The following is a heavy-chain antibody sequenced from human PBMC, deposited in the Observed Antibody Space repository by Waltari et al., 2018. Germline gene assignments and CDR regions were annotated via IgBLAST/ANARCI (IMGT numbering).Heavy chain of an antibody. D-gene: IGHD2-21*02. J-gene: IGHJ3*02. CDR2: IIPIFGTA. CDR1: GGTCSSYA. CDR3: ARDGGGDPTGMNAFDI. Sequence: QVQLVQSGAEVKKPGSSVKVSCKASGGTCSSYALSWVRQAAGQGLEWMGGIIPIFGTANYAQKFQGRVTITTDESTSTAYMELSSLRSEDTAVYYCARDGGGDPTGMNAFDIWGQGTMVTVSS. V-gene: IGHV1-69*05.